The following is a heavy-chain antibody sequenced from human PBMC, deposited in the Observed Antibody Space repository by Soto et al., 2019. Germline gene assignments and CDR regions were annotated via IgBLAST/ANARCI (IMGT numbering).Heavy chain of an antibody. Sequence: QVQLVQSGAEVRKPGSSVKVSCKAPGGTFSTYIISWVRQAPGQGLEWMGRIIPIPDITNYAQKFQGRVTVTADRSTSTAYMVLTSLKSEDTDVYYCARDRITTRGDAFDLWGQGTMVTVSS. D-gene: IGHD3-3*01. CDR3: ARDRITTRGDAFDL. CDR2: IIPIPDIT. V-gene: IGHV1-69*08. J-gene: IGHJ3*01. CDR1: GGTFSTYI.